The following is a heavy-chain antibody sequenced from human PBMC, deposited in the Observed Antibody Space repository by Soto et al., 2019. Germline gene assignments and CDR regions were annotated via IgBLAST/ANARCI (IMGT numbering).Heavy chain of an antibody. CDR1: GGSISSGGVS. CDR2: IYHSGSS. CDR3: ARGTVYVGVADNWFDP. V-gene: IGHV4-30-2*06. Sequence: QLQLQESGSGLVRPSQTLSLTCAVSGGSISSGGVSWSWIRQSPGKGLEWIGYIYHSGSSYYNPSLKSRVTISVDRSKNQFSLELSSVTAADTAVYYCARGTVYVGVADNWFDPWGQGTLVTVSS. D-gene: IGHD6-13*01. J-gene: IGHJ5*02.